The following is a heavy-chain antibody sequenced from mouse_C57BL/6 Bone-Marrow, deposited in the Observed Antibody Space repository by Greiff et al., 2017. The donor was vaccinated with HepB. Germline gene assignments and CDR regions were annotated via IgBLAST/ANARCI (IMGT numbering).Heavy chain of an antibody. Sequence: EVQLQQSGPELVKPGASVKISCKASGYTFTDYYMNWVKQSHGKSLEWIGDINPNNGGTSYNQKFKGKATLTVDKYSSTAYMELRSLTSEDSAVYYCAKGYYAMDYWGQGTSVTVSS. J-gene: IGHJ4*01. CDR1: GYTFTDYY. CDR3: AKGYYAMDY. CDR2: INPNNGGT. V-gene: IGHV1-26*01.